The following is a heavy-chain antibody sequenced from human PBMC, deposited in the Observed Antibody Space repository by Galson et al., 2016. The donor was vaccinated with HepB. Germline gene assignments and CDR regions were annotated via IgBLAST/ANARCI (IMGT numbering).Heavy chain of an antibody. V-gene: IGHV1-69*04. CDR3: TTEVISIPFKSDY. CDR1: GGTFSSHA. J-gene: IGHJ4*02. Sequence: SVKVSCKASGGTFSSHAVSWVRQAPGQGLEWMGRVIPTLGISNSAQKFQGRVTIIADKSTSTAYMQMSSLKTDDTAVYYCTTEVISIPFKSDYWGQGTLVTVSS. D-gene: IGHD3-3*01. CDR2: VIPTLGIS.